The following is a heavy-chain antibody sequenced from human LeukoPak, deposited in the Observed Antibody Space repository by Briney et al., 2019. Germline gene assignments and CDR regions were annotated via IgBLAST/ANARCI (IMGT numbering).Heavy chain of an antibody. V-gene: IGHV4-59*01. CDR3: ARAKNTGYINWFDP. J-gene: IGHJ5*02. Sequence: SETLSLTCTVSGGSINSYYWSWARQPPGKGLEWIGYIYYSGSTNYNPSLKSRVTISVDTSKNQFSLKLSSVTAADTAVYYCARAKNTGYINWFDPWGQGTLVTVSS. D-gene: IGHD6-13*01. CDR2: IYYSGST. CDR1: GGSINSYY.